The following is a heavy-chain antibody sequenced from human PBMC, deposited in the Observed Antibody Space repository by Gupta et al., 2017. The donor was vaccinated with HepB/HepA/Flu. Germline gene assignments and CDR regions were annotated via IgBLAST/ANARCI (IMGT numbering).Heavy chain of an antibody. V-gene: IGHV3-30*03. J-gene: IGHJ4*02. Sequence: QVQLVESGGGVVQPGRSLRLSCAASGFTFSTYGMHWVRQAPGKGLEWVAFISYDGTNRDYADSVKGRFTISRDNSKNTLYLQMNSLRPEDTAVYYCADLDYWGQGTLVTVSA. CDR2: ISYDGTNR. CDR1: GFTFSTYG. CDR3: ADLDY.